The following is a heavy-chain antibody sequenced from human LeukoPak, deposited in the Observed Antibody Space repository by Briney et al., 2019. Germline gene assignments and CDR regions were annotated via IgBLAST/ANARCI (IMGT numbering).Heavy chain of an antibody. CDR1: GFTVRSNY. V-gene: IGHV3-66*01. CDR2: IFNDGST. J-gene: IGHJ4*02. D-gene: IGHD4-17*01. Sequence: GGSLRLSCAASGFTVRSNYMSWVRQAPGKGLEWVSLIFNDGSTYYADSVRARFTISRDNSMDTLYLQMNSLRVEDTAVYYCARDPGGDNAYWGQGTLVTVSS. CDR3: ARDPGGDNAY.